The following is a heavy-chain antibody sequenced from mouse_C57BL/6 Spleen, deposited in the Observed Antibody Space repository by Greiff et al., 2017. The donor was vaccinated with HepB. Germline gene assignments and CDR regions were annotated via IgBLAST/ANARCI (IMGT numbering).Heavy chain of an antibody. CDR3: ARGPFLYGSSYGWYFDV. CDR2: INPNNGGT. D-gene: IGHD1-1*01. V-gene: IGHV1-22*01. CDR1: GYTFTDYN. J-gene: IGHJ1*03. Sequence: EVQLQQSGPELVKPGASVKMSCKASGYTFTDYNMHWVKQSHGKSLEWIGYINPNNGGTSYNQKFKGKATLTVNKSSSTAYMELRSLTSEDSAVYYCARGPFLYGSSYGWYFDVWGTGTTVTVSS.